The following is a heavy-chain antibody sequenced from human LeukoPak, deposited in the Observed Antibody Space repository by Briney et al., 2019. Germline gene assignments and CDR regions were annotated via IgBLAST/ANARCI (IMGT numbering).Heavy chain of an antibody. J-gene: IGHJ6*02. D-gene: IGHD3-10*01. CDR2: IYYDGSIE. Sequence: LTGRSLRLSCAASGFTFRNHGMHWVRQAPGKGLEWAAVIYYDGSIEYYADSVKGRFTISRDNAKNTLYLQMNSLRAEDTAMYYCARDYGRSRDYGMDVWGQGTTVTVSS. CDR1: GFTFRNHG. CDR3: ARDYGRSRDYGMDV. V-gene: IGHV3-33*01.